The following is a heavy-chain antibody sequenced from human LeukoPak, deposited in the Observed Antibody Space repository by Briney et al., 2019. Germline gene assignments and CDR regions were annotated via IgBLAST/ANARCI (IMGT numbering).Heavy chain of an antibody. J-gene: IGHJ3*02. V-gene: IGHV1-2*02. CDR1: GYTFTGYY. Sequence: ASVKVPCKASGYTFTGYYMHWVRQAPGQGLEWMGWINPNSGGTNYAQKFQGRVTMTRDTSISTAYMELSRLRSDDTAVYYCARTKSTYYYDSSGYDAFDIWGQGTMVTVSS. CDR3: ARTKSTYYYDSSGYDAFDI. D-gene: IGHD3-22*01. CDR2: INPNSGGT.